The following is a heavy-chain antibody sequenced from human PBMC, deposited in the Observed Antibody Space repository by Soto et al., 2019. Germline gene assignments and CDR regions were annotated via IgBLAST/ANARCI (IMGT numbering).Heavy chain of an antibody. CDR1: GFTFSNYW. CDR3: ARDLGGYARH. V-gene: IGHV3-74*01. CDR2: INTDGSTT. D-gene: IGHD3-16*01. Sequence: EVQLVESGGGLVQPGGSLRLSCAASGFTFSNYWMHWVRQAPGKGPVWVSRINTDGSTTNYADSVKGRFTISRDNAKNTLYLQTNRLGAEDTAVYYCARDLGGYARHWGQGTLVTVSS. J-gene: IGHJ4*02.